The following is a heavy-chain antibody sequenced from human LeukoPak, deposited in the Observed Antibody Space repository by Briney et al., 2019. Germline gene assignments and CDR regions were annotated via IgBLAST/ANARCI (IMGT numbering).Heavy chain of an antibody. J-gene: IGHJ6*04. CDR2: ISSSGSTI. D-gene: IGHD3-10*02. CDR3: AELGITMIGGV. V-gene: IGHV3-48*03. CDR1: GFTFSSYE. Sequence: PGGSLRLSCAAPGFTFSSYEMNSVRQAPGKGLEWVSYISSSGSTIYYADSVKGRFTISRDNAKNSLYLQMNSLRAEDTAVYYCAELGITMIGGVWGKGTTVTISS.